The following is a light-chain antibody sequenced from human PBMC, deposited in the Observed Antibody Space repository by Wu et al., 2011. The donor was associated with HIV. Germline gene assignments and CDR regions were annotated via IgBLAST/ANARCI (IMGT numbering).Light chain of an antibody. CDR3: QQHTNWPLS. CDR1: QSVSSSY. J-gene: IGKJ5*01. Sequence: EIVLTQSPGTLSLSPGERATLSCRASQSVSSSYLAWYQQKPGQAPRLLIYGASSRATGIPDRFSGSGSGTDFTLTISSLEPEDFAVYYCQQHTNWPLSFGQGTRLE. CDR2: GAS. V-gene: IGKV3D-20*02.